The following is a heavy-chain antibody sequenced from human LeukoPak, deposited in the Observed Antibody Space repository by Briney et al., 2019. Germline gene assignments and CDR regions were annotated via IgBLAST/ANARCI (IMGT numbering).Heavy chain of an antibody. CDR2: ISTYNGNT. J-gene: IGHJ4*02. CDR3: ARDMARAEEDRGTGFDY. D-gene: IGHD1/OR15-1a*01. V-gene: IGHV1-18*01. Sequence: GASVKVSCTASGYTFNSFGIAWVRQAPGQGPEWMGWISTYNGNTNYAQKLQGRVTMTTDTSTSTAYMELSSLRSEDTAVYYCARDMARAEEDRGTGFDYWGQGTLVTVSS. CDR1: GYTFNSFG.